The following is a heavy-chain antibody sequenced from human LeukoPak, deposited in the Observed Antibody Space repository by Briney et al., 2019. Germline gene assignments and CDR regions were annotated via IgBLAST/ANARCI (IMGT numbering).Heavy chain of an antibody. V-gene: IGHV3-23*01. CDR1: GFTLSTYA. Sequence: GGSLRLSCAASGFTLSTYAMSWVRQAPGKGLEWVSAVTGSGASTYYAGSVKGRFTISRDDSKNTLYLQMNSLRAEDTAVYYCAKDQRGYYPSDFDYWGQGTLVTVSS. D-gene: IGHD3-22*01. J-gene: IGHJ4*02. CDR2: VTGSGAST. CDR3: AKDQRGYYPSDFDY.